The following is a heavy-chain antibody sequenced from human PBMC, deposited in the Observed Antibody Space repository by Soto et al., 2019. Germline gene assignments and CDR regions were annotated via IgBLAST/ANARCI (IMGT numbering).Heavy chain of an antibody. D-gene: IGHD6-6*01. CDR2: VYYSGST. Sequence: PSETLSLTCTVSGGSISSYYWSWIRQPPGKGLEWIGTVYYSGSTNYNPSLMSRVTISVDTSRNQFSLKMTSVTAADTAVYYCASLVALYWPFDYWGQGTLVTVSS. CDR1: GGSISSYY. V-gene: IGHV4-59*08. J-gene: IGHJ4*02. CDR3: ASLVALYWPFDY.